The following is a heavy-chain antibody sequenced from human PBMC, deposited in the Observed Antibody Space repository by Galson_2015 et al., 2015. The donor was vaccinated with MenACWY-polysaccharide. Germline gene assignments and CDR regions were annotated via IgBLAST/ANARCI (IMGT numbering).Heavy chain of an antibody. CDR3: AKAGAKFCRGSACHFNWFHP. D-gene: IGHD5-12*01. CDR1: GFSFSIYW. V-gene: IGHV3-74*01. Sequence: SLRLSCAASGFSFSIYWMHWVRHAPGKGLVWVSRINADGSATDYADSVRGRFTISRDNAKNTLYLEMNSLRAEDTAVYYCAKAGAKFCRGSACHFNWFHPWRHGTLVTVSS. CDR2: INADGSAT. J-gene: IGHJ5*02.